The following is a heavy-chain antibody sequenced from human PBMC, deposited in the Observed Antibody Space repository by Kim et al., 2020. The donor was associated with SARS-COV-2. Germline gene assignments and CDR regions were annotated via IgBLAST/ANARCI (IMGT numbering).Heavy chain of an antibody. CDR3: ARGSYYCYYMDF. CDR1: GFTFSDYY. V-gene: IGHV3-11*01. J-gene: IGHJ6*03. Sequence: GGSLRLSCAASGFTFSDYYMSWIRQAPGKGLEWVSYINSRGDTLYYADFVKGRFTISRDNAKNSLYLQMNSLAVEDTAMYYCARGSYYCYYMDFWGK. CDR2: INSRGDTL.